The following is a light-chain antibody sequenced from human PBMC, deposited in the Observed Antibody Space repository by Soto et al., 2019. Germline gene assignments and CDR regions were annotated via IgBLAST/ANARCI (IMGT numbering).Light chain of an antibody. V-gene: IGKV3-20*01. CDR3: QQYGSSPGLT. CDR1: QSVSSSY. J-gene: IGKJ4*01. Sequence: EILLTQSPGTLSLSPGERAPLSCRARQSVSSSYLAWYQQKPGQAPRLLIYGASSRATGIPDRFSGSGSGTDFTLTISRLEPEDFAVYYCQQYGSSPGLTFGGGTKVEIK. CDR2: GAS.